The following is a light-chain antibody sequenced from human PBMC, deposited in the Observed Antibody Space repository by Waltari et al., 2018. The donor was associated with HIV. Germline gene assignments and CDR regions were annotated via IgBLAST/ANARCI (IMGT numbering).Light chain of an antibody. Sequence: FMLTPPHSVSESPGKTVTISCTRSSGSLASNYVQWYQQRPGSSPTSVIYGDNQRPSGVPDRFSGSIDSSSNSASLTISGLKTEDEADYYCQSSDSSNWVFGGGTKLTVL. V-gene: IGLV6-57*01. J-gene: IGLJ3*02. CDR2: GDN. CDR3: QSSDSSNWV. CDR1: SGSLASNY.